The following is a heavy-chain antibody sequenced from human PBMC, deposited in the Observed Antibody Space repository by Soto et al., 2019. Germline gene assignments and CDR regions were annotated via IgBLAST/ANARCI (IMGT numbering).Heavy chain of an antibody. V-gene: IGHV3-7*05. CDR3: ARLTAAGSVDQIDY. CDR1: GFTFSSYW. Sequence: EVQLEESGGGLVQPGGSLRLSCAASGFTFSSYWMTWVRQAPGKGLEWVANIKEDGSETYQVDSVKGRVTFSRANAKKTLYLQMNSLRVEDTAVYYCARLTAAGSVDQIDYLRQGTLVTVSS. CDR2: IKEDGSET. J-gene: IGHJ4*02. D-gene: IGHD6-13*01.